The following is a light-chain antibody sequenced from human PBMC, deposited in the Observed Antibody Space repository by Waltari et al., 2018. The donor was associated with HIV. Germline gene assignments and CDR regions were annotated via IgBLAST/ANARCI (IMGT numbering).Light chain of an antibody. V-gene: IGKV4-1*01. J-gene: IGKJ5*01. Sequence: DIVMTHSPHSLAVSLGEGPTITCRSIQKLIYYSNNKHYLGWYHQKPGQPPRLLIYGASTRESGVPDRFNGSGSGTDFTLTISSLQAEDVAVYYCQQYYNTPITFGQGTRLAIK. CDR3: QQYYNTPIT. CDR1: QKLIYYSNNKHY. CDR2: GAS.